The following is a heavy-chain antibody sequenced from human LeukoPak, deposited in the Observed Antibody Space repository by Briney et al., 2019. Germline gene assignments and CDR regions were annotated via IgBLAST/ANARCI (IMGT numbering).Heavy chain of an antibody. CDR1: GYRLSEVS. V-gene: IGHV1-24*01. CDR2: FDPEDGER. D-gene: IGHD3-9*01. Sequence: ASVKVSCKVSGYRLSEVSMHWVRQAPGNGPEWVGGFDPEDGERIYAQRFRDRVTMTQDTSTGTVDMQLSSLKSDDTAVYYCVTIDILTGYWYHFDNWGQGTLVTVSS. J-gene: IGHJ4*02. CDR3: VTIDILTGYWYHFDN.